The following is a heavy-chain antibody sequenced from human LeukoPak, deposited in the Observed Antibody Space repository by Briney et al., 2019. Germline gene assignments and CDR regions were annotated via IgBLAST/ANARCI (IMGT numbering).Heavy chain of an antibody. D-gene: IGHD5-24*01. CDR1: GGSCDDYY. CDR3: ARGRDRSKAGDH. J-gene: IGHJ4*02. Sequence: SETLSLTCAVYGGSCDDYYCSWLRQPPGKGLEWIGEIHPSGIFYYNSSLLSRVTISIDASKSQFSLRLTSVTAADTAFYYCARGRDRSKAGDHWGQGSLVTVSS. V-gene: IGHV4-34*01. CDR2: IHPSGIF.